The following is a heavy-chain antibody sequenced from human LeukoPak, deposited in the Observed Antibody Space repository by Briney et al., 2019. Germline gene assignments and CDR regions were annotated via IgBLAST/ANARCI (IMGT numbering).Heavy chain of an antibody. J-gene: IGHJ5*02. CDR1: GFTFDDYA. CDR2: ISWNSGSI. V-gene: IGHV3-9*01. CDR3: AKGGNWFDP. Sequence: GGSLRLSCAASGFTFDDYAMHWVRQAPGKGREGVSGISWNSGSIGYADSVKGRFTISRDNAKNSLYLQMNSLRAEDTALYYCAKGGNWFDPWGQGTLVTVSS.